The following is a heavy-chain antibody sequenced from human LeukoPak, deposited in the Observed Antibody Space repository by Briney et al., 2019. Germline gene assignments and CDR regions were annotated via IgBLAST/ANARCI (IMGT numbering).Heavy chain of an antibody. J-gene: IGHJ5*02. V-gene: IGHV1-18*01. D-gene: IGHD6-6*01. CDR1: GYTFTSYG. CDR2: IIAYNGNT. Sequence: ASVKVSCKASGYTFTSYGISWVRQAPGQGLEWMGWIIAYNGNTNYAQKLQGRVTMTTDTSTSTAYMELRSMRSDDTAVYYCARDKELAHIAAPGSTGKFDPRGQGTLVTVSS. CDR3: ARDKELAHIAAPGSTGKFDP.